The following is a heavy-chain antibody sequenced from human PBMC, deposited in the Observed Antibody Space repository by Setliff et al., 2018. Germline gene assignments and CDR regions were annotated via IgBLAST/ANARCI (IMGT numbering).Heavy chain of an antibody. V-gene: IGHV7-4-1*02. CDR1: GYTFTSYA. D-gene: IGHD3-9*01. Sequence: ASVKVSCKASGYTFTSYAMNWVRQAPGQGLEWMGWINTNTGNPTYAQGFTGRFVFSLDTSVSTAYLQISSLKAEDTAVYYCARGTVLRYFDWGEIHYWGQGTLVTVSS. CDR2: INTNTGNP. CDR3: ARGTVLRYFDWGEIHY. J-gene: IGHJ4*02.